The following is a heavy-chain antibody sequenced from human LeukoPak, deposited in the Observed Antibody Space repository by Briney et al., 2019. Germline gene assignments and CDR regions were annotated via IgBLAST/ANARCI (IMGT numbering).Heavy chain of an antibody. CDR1: GYTFTSYD. CDR3: AAGRGIVGATGY. J-gene: IGHJ4*02. CDR2: MNPDSGNT. V-gene: IGHV1-8*01. Sequence: ASVKVSCKASGYTFTSYDINWVRQATGQGLEWMGWMNPDSGNTGYAQKFQGRVTMTRNTSISTAYMELSSLRSEDTAVYYCAAGRGIVGATGYWGQGTLVTVSS. D-gene: IGHD1-26*01.